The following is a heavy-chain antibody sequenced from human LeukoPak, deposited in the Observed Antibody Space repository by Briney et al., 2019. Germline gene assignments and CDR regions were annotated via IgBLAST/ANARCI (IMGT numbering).Heavy chain of an antibody. CDR1: GFTFSSYG. CDR3: AKDYYDFWSGYYPDY. CDR2: IRYDGSNK. D-gene: IGHD3-3*01. V-gene: IGHV3-30*02. Sequence: GGSLRLSCAASGFTFSSYGMHWVRQAPGKGLEWVALIRYDGSNKYYADSVKGRFTISRDNSKNTLYLQMNSLRAEDTAVYYCAKDYYDFWSGYYPDYWGQGTLVTVSS. J-gene: IGHJ4*02.